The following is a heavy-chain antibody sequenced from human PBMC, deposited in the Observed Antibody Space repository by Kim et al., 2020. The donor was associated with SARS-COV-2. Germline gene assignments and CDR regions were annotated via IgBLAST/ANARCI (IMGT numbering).Heavy chain of an antibody. CDR1: GYTFTSYA. Sequence: ASVKVSCKASGYTFTSYAMHWVRQAPGQRLEWMGWINAGNGNTKYSQKFQGRVTITRDTSASTAYMELSSLRSEDTAVYYCARPVYDILTGEKNWFDPWGQGTLVTVSS. V-gene: IGHV1-3*01. CDR3: ARPVYDILTGEKNWFDP. D-gene: IGHD3-9*01. CDR2: INAGNGNT. J-gene: IGHJ5*02.